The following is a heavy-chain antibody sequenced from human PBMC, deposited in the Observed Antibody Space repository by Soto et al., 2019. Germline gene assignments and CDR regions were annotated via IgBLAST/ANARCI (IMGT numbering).Heavy chain of an antibody. CDR1: GFTFSSYG. CDR3: ARDRRYYDILTGYYTPAGWYFDL. D-gene: IGHD3-9*01. J-gene: IGHJ2*01. Sequence: QVQLVESGGGVVQPGRSLRLSCAASGFTFSSYGMHWVRQAPGKGLEWVAVIWYDGSNKYYADSVKGRFTISRDNSKNPLYLQMTSLRAEDTAVYYCARDRRYYDILTGYYTPAGWYFDLWGRGTLVTVSS. CDR2: IWYDGSNK. V-gene: IGHV3-33*01.